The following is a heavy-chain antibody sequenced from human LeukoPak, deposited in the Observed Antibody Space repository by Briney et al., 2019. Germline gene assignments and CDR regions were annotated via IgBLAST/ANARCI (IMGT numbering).Heavy chain of an antibody. J-gene: IGHJ4*02. V-gene: IGHV3-23*01. CDR3: AKRGRYYFDQ. Sequence: GGSLRLFCAASGFTFSSYAMSWVRQAPGKGLEWVSTITASGGTYYADSLKGRFTISRDTSKNTLYLQINSLRAEDTAVYYCAKRGRYYFDQWGQGTLVAVSS. CDR2: ITASGGT. CDR1: GFTFSSYA.